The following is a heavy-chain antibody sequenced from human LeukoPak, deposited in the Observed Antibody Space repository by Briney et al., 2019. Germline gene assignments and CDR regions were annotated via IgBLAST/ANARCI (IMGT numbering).Heavy chain of an antibody. CDR3: ARDGNYYDSSGYVDY. V-gene: IGHV4-38-2*02. CDR2: IYHSGST. CDR1: GYSISSGYY. Sequence: SETLSLTCTVSGYSISSGYYWGWIRPPPGKGLEWIGSIYHSGSTYYNPSLKSRVTISVDTSKNQFSLKLSSVTAADTAVYYCARDGNYYDSSGYVDYWGQGTLVTVSS. J-gene: IGHJ4*02. D-gene: IGHD3-22*01.